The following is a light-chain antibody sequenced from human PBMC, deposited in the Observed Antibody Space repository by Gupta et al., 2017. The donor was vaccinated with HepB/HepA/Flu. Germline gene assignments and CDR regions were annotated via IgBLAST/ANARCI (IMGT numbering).Light chain of an antibody. CDR2: GAS. J-gene: IGKJ5*01. CDR3: PQANSFPGLT. Sequence: DIQLTQSPSAVSASIEDSVTITCRASQAVNSWLAWYQQKPGKAPRLLIYGASTLQNRAPSRFTGNRSRTDFILTISNLHLEAFPIYSCPQANSFPGLTSGHGTRLDIK. CDR1: QAVNSW. V-gene: IGKV1-12*01.